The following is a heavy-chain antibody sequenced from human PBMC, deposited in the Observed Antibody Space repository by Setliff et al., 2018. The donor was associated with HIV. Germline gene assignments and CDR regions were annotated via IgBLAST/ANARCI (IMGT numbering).Heavy chain of an antibody. V-gene: IGHV4-34*01. D-gene: IGHD1-7*01. J-gene: IGHJ6*03. CDR3: ARDRFTWNYGKNYMDV. CDR1: GGSFSGYY. Sequence: ASETLSLTCAVYGGSFSGYYWSCIRQPPGKGLEWIGEIDHSGNTNYNPSLKSRVTITVDTSKNHFSLKLSSVTAADTAVYYCARDRFTWNYGKNYMDVWGTGTTGTVSS. CDR2: IDHSGNT.